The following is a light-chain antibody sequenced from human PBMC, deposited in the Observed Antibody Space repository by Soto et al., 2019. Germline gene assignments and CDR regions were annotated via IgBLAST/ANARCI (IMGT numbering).Light chain of an antibody. CDR3: HQYNDWPRT. J-gene: IGKJ1*01. CDR2: SAS. V-gene: IGKV3-15*01. Sequence: EIVLTQSPATLSMSPCDRTTLSCRASHSISTYLAWYQHKPGQAPRLLIYSASVRAAGVPARFSGSGSGTEFTLTISSLQSEDFAVYYCHQYNDWPRTFGQGTKVDIK. CDR1: HSISTY.